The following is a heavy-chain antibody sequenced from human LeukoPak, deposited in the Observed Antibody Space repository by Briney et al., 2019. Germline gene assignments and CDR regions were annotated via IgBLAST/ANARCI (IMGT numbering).Heavy chain of an antibody. D-gene: IGHD5-12*01. Sequence: PSETLSLTCTVSGGSISSSSYYWGWIRQPPGKGLEWIGSIYYSGSTYYNPSLKSRVTISVDTSKNQFSLKLSSVTAADTAVYYCAITLVGGYDFAFSYYYYYGMDVWGQGTTVTVSS. CDR1: GGSISSSSYY. V-gene: IGHV4-39*01. CDR3: AITLVGGYDFAFSYYYYYGMDV. CDR2: IYYSGST. J-gene: IGHJ6*02.